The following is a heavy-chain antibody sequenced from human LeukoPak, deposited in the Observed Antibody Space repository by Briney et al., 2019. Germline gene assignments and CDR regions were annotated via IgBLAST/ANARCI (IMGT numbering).Heavy chain of an antibody. D-gene: IGHD4-17*01. J-gene: IGHJ4*02. CDR3: AKDGGDYFDY. V-gene: IGHV3-23*01. CDR1: GFTLTSYA. CDR2: ISGSGGST. Sequence: GASLRLSCAASGFTLTSYAMSWVRQAPGKGLEWVSVISGSGGSTYYADSVKGRFTISRDNSKNTLYLQMNSLRAEDTAVYYCAKDGGDYFDYWGQGTLVTVSS.